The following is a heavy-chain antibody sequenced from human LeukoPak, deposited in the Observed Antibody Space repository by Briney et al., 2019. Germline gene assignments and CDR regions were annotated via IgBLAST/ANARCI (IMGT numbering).Heavy chain of an antibody. D-gene: IGHD1-26*01. CDR3: ARDNSVGDVAWWFDP. CDR1: GYTFTSYD. V-gene: IGHV1-8*01. J-gene: IGHJ5*02. CDR2: MNPNSGNT. Sequence: ASVKVSCKASGYTFTSYDINWVRQATGQGLEWMGWMNPNSGNTGYAHKFQGRVTMTRDMSTTTDYMELSSLRSEDTAVYYCARDNSVGDVAWWFDPWGQGTLVTVSS.